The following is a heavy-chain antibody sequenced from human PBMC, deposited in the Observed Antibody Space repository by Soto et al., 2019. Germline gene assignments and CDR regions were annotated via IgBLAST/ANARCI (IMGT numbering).Heavy chain of an antibody. CDR1: GATSRTLV. J-gene: IGHJ5*02. V-gene: IGHV1-69*10. CDR3: ARDTHSAGGWFDT. CDR2: ITPLFGIP. Sequence: SVKVSCKXSGATSRTLVIPWVGRAPGQGLEWMGGITPLFGIPNYPQKFQGRLTITADKSTGTAYLELSSLRSEDTAVYYCARDTHSAGGWFDTWGRGTLVTVSS. D-gene: IGHD2-15*01.